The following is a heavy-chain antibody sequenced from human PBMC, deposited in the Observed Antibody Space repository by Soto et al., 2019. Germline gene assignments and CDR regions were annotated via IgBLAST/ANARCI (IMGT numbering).Heavy chain of an antibody. CDR1: GGTFRTDV. J-gene: IGHJ4*02. Sequence: QVQLVQSGAEVKKPGSSVRVSCKASGGTFRTDVFSWVRQAPGQGLEWMGGIISMLGTANYAQKFQGRVTITADASTSTAYMELSSLRFEDTAVYYCARARFVIGGFRSNRYYFDYWGQGTLVTVSS. D-gene: IGHD2-15*01. CDR3: ARARFVIGGFRSNRYYFDY. CDR2: IISMLGTA. V-gene: IGHV1-69*01.